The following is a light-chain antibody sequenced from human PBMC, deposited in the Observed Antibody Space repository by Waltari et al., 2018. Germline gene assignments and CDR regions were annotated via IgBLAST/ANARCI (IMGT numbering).Light chain of an antibody. CDR3: QHRANWPPT. V-gene: IGKV3-11*01. CDR2: DAS. CDR1: QSISTY. Sequence: EIVLTQSPATLSLSPGERATLSCRASQSISTYLGWYQQKPGQAPRLLIYDASKRATDIPARFSGSGSGTDFSLAISSLEPEDFAVYYCQHRANWPPTFGGGTKVEIK. J-gene: IGKJ4*01.